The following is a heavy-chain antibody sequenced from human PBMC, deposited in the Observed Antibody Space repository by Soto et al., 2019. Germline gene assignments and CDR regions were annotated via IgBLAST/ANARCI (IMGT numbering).Heavy chain of an antibody. D-gene: IGHD2-15*01. CDR1: GFTFSNAW. Sequence: GCPELSCAASGFTFSNAWMSWVRQAPGKGLEWVGRIRSKGDGETTDYAAPVRGRFTISRDDSKNTFFLQMNSLKAEDTAVYYCTTDQAGGYFYYFGVVVWGQGTTVTGSS. J-gene: IGHJ6*02. V-gene: IGHV3-15*01. CDR3: TTDQAGGYFYYFGVVV. CDR2: IRSKGDGETT.